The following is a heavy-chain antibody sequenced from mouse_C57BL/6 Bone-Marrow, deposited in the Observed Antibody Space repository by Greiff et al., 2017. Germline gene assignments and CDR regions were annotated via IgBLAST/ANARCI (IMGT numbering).Heavy chain of an antibody. Sequence: EVKLVESGGGLVKPGGSLKLSCAASGFTFSSYAMSWVRQTPEKRLEWVATISDGGSYTNYPDNVKGRFTITRDIAKNNLYLQRSHLKSEDTAMYYCALTGTWDYWGQGTTRTVSS. D-gene: IGHD4-1*01. V-gene: IGHV5-4*03. CDR1: GFTFSSYA. CDR3: ALTGTWDY. CDR2: ISDGGSYT. J-gene: IGHJ2*01.